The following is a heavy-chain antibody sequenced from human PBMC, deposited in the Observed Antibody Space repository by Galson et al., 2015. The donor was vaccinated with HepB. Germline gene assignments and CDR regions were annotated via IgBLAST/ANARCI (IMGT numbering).Heavy chain of an antibody. CDR2: IWYDGTDI. V-gene: IGHV3-33*01. J-gene: IGHJ6*02. Sequence: LRLSCAASGFTFSSYGMHWVRQAPGKGLEWVAGIWYDGTDIYYADSVKGRFTISRDNSKNTLHLQMNSLRGEDTAVYYCARIDVGYCTSTSCYRYFYAMDVWGQGTTVTVSS. CDR3: ARIDVGYCTSTSCYRYFYAMDV. D-gene: IGHD2-2*03. CDR1: GFTFSSYG.